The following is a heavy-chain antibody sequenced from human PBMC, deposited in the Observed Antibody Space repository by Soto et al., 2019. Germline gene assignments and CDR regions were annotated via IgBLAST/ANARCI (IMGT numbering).Heavy chain of an antibody. Sequence: PSETLSLTCAVYGGSFSGYYCSWIRQPPGKGLEWIGEINHSGSTNYNPSLKSRVTISVDTSKNQFSLKLSSVTAADTAVYYCARGTRFVVVPAGLIYFDYWGQGTLVTVSS. CDR1: GGSFSGYY. CDR2: INHSGST. D-gene: IGHD2-2*01. J-gene: IGHJ4*02. CDR3: ARGTRFVVVPAGLIYFDY. V-gene: IGHV4-34*01.